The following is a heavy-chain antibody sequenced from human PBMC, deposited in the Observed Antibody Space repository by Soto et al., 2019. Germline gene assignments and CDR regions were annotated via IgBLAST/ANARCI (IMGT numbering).Heavy chain of an antibody. CDR1: GFTFSTFN. Sequence: EVWLVESGGGLVKPGGSLRLSCAASGFTFSTFNMNWVRQAPGKGLEWVSSINGRSTYIFYADSVKGRFTISRDNAKNSLYLQMSSLRAEDTAVYYCVRVPQWSMHCFDIWGRGTTVTVSS. D-gene: IGHD2-8*01. CDR2: INGRSTYI. V-gene: IGHV3-21*01. CDR3: VRVPQWSMHCFDI. J-gene: IGHJ6*02.